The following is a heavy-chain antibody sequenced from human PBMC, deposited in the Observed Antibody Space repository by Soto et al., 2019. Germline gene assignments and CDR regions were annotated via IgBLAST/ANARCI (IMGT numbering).Heavy chain of an antibody. V-gene: IGHV4-61*01. CDR3: ARTTTVERFDP. Sequence: SETLSLTCTVSGGSVSSGSYYWSWIRQPPGKGLEWIGYIYYSGSTNYNPSLKSRVTISVDTSKNQFSLKLSSVTAADTAVYYCARTTTVERFDPWGQGTLVTVSS. CDR2: IYYSGST. D-gene: IGHD4-17*01. CDR1: GGSVSSGSYY. J-gene: IGHJ5*02.